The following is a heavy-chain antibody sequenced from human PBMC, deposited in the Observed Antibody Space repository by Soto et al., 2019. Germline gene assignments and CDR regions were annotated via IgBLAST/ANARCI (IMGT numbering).Heavy chain of an antibody. CDR1: GYTFNSYV. CDR3: ASDNVGGQLHKGELDY. V-gene: IGHV1-3*01. Sequence: QVQLVQSGAEVKKPGASVKVSCKASGYTFNSYVLHWVRQAPGQRLEWMGWINAGNGKTKYSQKLQGRLTFARDTSACTAYMELSSLRSEDTAVYYCASDNVGGQLHKGELDYWGQGNLVTVSS. J-gene: IGHJ4*02. CDR2: INAGNGKT. D-gene: IGHD2-2*01.